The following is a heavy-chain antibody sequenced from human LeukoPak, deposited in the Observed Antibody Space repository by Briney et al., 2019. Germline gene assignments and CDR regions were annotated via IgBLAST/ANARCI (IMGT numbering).Heavy chain of an antibody. D-gene: IGHD4-17*01. Sequence: GGSLRLSCAASGFTFSSYAMHWVRQAPGKGLEWVAVISYDGSNKYYADSVKGRFTISRDNSKNTLYLQMNSLRAEDTAVYYCARGSYGVYARFDYWGQGTLVTVSS. CDR2: ISYDGSNK. V-gene: IGHV3-30*04. CDR1: GFTFSSYA. J-gene: IGHJ4*02. CDR3: ARGSYGVYARFDY.